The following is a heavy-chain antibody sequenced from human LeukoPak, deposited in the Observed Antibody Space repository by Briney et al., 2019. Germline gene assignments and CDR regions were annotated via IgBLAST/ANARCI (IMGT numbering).Heavy chain of an antibody. J-gene: IGHJ4*02. CDR3: AKTQGFFDH. V-gene: IGHV3-23*01. Sequence: GGSLRLSCAASGFTFSNNGMTWVRQAPGKGMEWVTGISDGGDTTYDAGSVKGPFTVSRHHSKNILYLQTTSLRAEDTAIYYCAKTQGFFDHWGQGSLVTVSS. CDR1: GFTFSNNG. CDR2: ISDGGDTT.